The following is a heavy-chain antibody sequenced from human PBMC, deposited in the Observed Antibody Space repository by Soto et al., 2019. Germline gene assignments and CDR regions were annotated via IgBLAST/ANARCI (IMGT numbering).Heavy chain of an antibody. Sequence: SETLSLTCAVSGGSISSGGYSWSWIRQPPGKGLEWIGYIYHSGSTYYNPSLKSRVTISVDRSKNQFSLKLSSVTAADTAVYYCARGVVPATTGKAFDPWGQGTLVTVSS. CDR2: IYHSGST. CDR3: ARGVVPATTGKAFDP. CDR1: GGSISSGGYS. D-gene: IGHD2-2*01. J-gene: IGHJ5*02. V-gene: IGHV4-30-2*01.